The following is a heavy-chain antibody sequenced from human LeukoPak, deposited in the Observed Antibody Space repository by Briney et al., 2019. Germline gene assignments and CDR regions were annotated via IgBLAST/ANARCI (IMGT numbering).Heavy chain of an antibody. J-gene: IGHJ4*02. V-gene: IGHV3-33*06. D-gene: IGHD3-9*01. CDR3: AKTQGDDILTDPFQYYFDY. CDR1: GFTFSSYG. CDR2: IGYGGSNK. Sequence: PGRSLRLSCAASGFTFSSYGMHWVRQAPGKGLEWVSVIGYGGSNKYYADSVKGRFTISRDNSKNTLYLQMNSLRAEDTAVYYCAKTQGDDILTDPFQYYFDYWGQGTLVTVSS.